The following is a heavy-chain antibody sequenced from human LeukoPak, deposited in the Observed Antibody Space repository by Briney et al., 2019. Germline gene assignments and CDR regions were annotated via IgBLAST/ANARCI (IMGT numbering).Heavy chain of an antibody. CDR3: ASRGDGYEKRGTFDP. CDR1: GGSISSSSYY. Sequence: PSETLSLTCTVSGGSISSSSYYWGWIRQPPGKGLEWIGSIYYSGSTYYNPSLKSRVTISVDTSKNQFSLKLSSVTAADTAVYYCASRGDGYEKRGTFDPWGQGTLVTVSS. J-gene: IGHJ5*02. CDR2: IYYSGST. D-gene: IGHD5-24*01. V-gene: IGHV4-39*01.